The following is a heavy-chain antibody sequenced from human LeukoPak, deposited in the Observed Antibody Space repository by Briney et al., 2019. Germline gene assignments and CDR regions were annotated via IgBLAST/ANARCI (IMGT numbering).Heavy chain of an antibody. J-gene: IGHJ6*03. V-gene: IGHV1-2*02. Sequence: ASVKVSCKASGYTFTGYYMHWVRQAPGQGLEWMGWINPNSGGTNYAQKFQGRVTMTRDTSTSTVYMELSSLRSEDTAVYYCARGPYYYMDVWGKGTTVTISS. CDR3: ARGPYYYMDV. CDR2: INPNSGGT. CDR1: GYTFTGYY.